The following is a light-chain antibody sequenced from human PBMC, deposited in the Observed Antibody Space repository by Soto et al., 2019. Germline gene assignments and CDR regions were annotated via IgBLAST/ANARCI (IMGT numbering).Light chain of an antibody. V-gene: IGKV3-15*01. CDR3: QQYDNWPIT. Sequence: EIAMTQSPATLPVSPGERATLSCRASQSVSTNLAWYQQKPGQAPRLRMYGASTRAIGIPARFTADGSGTEFTLTISSLQPEDLTFYYCQQYDNWPITFGQGTRLEIK. CDR2: GAS. J-gene: IGKJ5*01. CDR1: QSVSTN.